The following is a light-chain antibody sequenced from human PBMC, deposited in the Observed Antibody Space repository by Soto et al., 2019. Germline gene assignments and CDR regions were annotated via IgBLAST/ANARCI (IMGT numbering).Light chain of an antibody. J-gene: IGKJ1*01. V-gene: IGKV1-5*01. CDR2: DAS. Sequence: GDRVTITCRASQSISSWLAWYQQKPGKAPKLLIYDASSLESGVPSRFSGSGSGTECTLTITSLQPDDVATYYCQQYNSYPWTLGQGTKVDIK. CDR1: QSISSW. CDR3: QQYNSYPWT.